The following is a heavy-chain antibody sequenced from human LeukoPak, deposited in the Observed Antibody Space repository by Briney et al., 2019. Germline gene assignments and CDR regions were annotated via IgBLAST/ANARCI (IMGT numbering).Heavy chain of an antibody. CDR2: ISSSSSTI. V-gene: IGHV3-48*04. CDR1: GFTFSSYS. D-gene: IGHD6-13*01. J-gene: IGHJ5*02. Sequence: PGGSLRLSCAASGFTFSSYSMNWVRLAPGKGLEWVSYISSSSSTIYYADSVKGRFTISRDNAKNSLYLQMNSLRAEDTAVYYCARERGYSSSWSNWFDPWGQGTLVTVSS. CDR3: ARERGYSSSWSNWFDP.